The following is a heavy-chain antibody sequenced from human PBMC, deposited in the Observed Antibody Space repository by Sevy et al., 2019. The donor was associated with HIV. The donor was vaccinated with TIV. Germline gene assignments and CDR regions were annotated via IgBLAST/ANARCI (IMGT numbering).Heavy chain of an antibody. CDR3: ANEWTHLTYWFGEFDY. CDR1: GFTFSTYA. J-gene: IGHJ4*01. Sequence: GGSLRLSCAASGFTFSTYAMSWVRQAPGKGLEWVSGIDKSGGNTYYADSVRGRFTVSRDNSKNTVFLQLNRLRVEATAIYYCANEWTHLTYWFGEFDYWGHGTRVTVSS. D-gene: IGHD3-10*01. CDR2: IDKSGGNT. V-gene: IGHV3-23*01.